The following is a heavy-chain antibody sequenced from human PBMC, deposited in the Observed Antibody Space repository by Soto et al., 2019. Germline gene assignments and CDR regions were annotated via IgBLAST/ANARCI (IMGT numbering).Heavy chain of an antibody. Sequence: EVQLVESGGGLVQPGRSLRLSCAASGFTFDDYAMHWFRQAPGKGLEWVSGISWNSGSIGYADSVKGRFTISRDNAKNSLYLQMNSLRAEDTALYYCAKAPSHGIFDQTGIDYWGQGTLVTVSS. CDR3: AKAPSHGIFDQTGIDY. J-gene: IGHJ4*02. D-gene: IGHD3-9*01. CDR2: ISWNSGSI. V-gene: IGHV3-9*01. CDR1: GFTFDDYA.